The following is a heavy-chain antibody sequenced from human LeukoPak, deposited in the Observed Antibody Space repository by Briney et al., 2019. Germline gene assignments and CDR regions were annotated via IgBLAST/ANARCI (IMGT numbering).Heavy chain of an antibody. J-gene: IGHJ5*02. CDR3: ARGTARYGDYGDNWFDP. CDR1: GFTFSSYA. D-gene: IGHD4-17*01. Sequence: GGSLRLSCAASGFTFSSYAMSWVRQAPGKGLEWVSAISGSGGSTYYADSVKGRFTISRDNSKNTLYLQMNSLRAEDTAVYYCARGTARYGDYGDNWFDPWGQGTLVTVSS. V-gene: IGHV3-23*01. CDR2: ISGSGGST.